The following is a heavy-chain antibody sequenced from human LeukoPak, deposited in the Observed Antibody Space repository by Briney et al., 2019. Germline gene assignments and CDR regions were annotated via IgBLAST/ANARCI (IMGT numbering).Heavy chain of an antibody. D-gene: IGHD6-19*01. CDR3: ARAWSSGWYGLDY. CDR1: GCTFSSYA. V-gene: IGHV3-30-3*01. J-gene: IGHJ4*02. CDR2: ISYDGSNK. Sequence: PGRSLRLSCAGSGCTFSSYAMHWVRQAPGKGLEWVAVISYDGSNKYYADSVKGRFTISRDNSKNTLYLQMNSLRAEDTAVYYCARAWSSGWYGLDYWGQGTLVTVSS.